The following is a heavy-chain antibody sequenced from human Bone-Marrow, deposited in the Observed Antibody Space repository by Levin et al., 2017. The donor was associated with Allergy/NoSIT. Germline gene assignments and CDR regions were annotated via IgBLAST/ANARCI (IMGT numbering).Heavy chain of an antibody. V-gene: IGHV1-24*01. J-gene: IGHJ2*01. CDR2: FDPEAGET. CDR3: ATDLTFGRRTSDWYFGL. CDR1: GYTFTELS. Sequence: PGASVKVSCKVSGYTFTELSIHWVRQAPGKGLEWMGGFDPEAGETIYAQKFQGRVTMTEDTSTDTAHMDLTSLRSDDTAVYYCATDLTFGRRTSDWYFGLWGRGTLVTVSS. D-gene: IGHD2/OR15-2a*01.